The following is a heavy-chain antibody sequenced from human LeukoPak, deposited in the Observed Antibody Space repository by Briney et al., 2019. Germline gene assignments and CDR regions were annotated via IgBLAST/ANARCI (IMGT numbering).Heavy chain of an antibody. J-gene: IGHJ4*02. CDR3: AKGNSYDSSGLPFDY. CDR1: GFTFRSYS. CDR2: ISSSTSNI. Sequence: MAGGSLRLSCAASGFTFRSYSMNWVRQAPGKGLEWVSSISSSTSNIYYADSVKGRFTISRDNAKNSLYLQMNSLRAEDTALYYCAKGNSYDSSGLPFDYWGQGTLVTVSS. D-gene: IGHD3-22*01. V-gene: IGHV3-21*04.